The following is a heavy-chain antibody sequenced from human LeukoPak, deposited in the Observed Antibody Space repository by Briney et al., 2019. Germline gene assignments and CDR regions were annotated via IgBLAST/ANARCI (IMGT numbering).Heavy chain of an antibody. CDR1: GGSISSDY. D-gene: IGHD3-22*01. Sequence: SETLSLTCTVSGGSISSDYWSWIRQPPGKGLEWVAYIYNSGSTSYNPSLKSRVTISMNTSKNQFSLKLSSVTAADTAVYYCARDYYDSSGDAFDIWGQGTMVTVSS. CDR2: IYNSGST. V-gene: IGHV4-59*01. CDR3: ARDYYDSSGDAFDI. J-gene: IGHJ3*02.